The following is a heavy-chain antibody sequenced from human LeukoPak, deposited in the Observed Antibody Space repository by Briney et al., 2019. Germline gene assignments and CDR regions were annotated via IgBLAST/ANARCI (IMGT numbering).Heavy chain of an antibody. CDR2: IYSGGST. CDR3: ARESGMQRYFDWLGY. D-gene: IGHD3-9*01. Sequence: GGSLRLSCAASGFTFDDYDMSWVRQAPGKGLEWVSVIYSGGSTYYADPVQGRFTISRDNSKNTLYLQMNSLRAEDTAVYYCARESGMQRYFDWLGYWGQGTLVTVSS. J-gene: IGHJ4*02. CDR1: GFTFDDYD. V-gene: IGHV3-66*01.